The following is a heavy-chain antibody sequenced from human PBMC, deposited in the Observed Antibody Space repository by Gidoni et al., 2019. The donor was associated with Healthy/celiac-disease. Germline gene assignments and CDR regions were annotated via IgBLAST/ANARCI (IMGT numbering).Heavy chain of an antibody. CDR2: IYYSGST. CDR1: GGSISSSSYY. V-gene: IGHV4-39*01. CDR3: ARLTPRQWLVEGVDY. D-gene: IGHD6-19*01. J-gene: IGHJ4*02. Sequence: QLQLQESGPGLVKPSETLSLTCTVSGGSISSSSYYWGWIRQPPGKGLEWIGSIYYSGSTYYNPSLKSRVTISVDTSKNQFSLKLSSVTAADTAVYYCARLTPRQWLVEGVDYWGQGTLVTVSS.